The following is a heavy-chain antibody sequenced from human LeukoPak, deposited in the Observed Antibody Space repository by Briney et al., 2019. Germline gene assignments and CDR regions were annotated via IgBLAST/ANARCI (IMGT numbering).Heavy chain of an antibody. CDR3: AKDVRALNNYGSGSSGFY. V-gene: IGHV3-30*18. CDR1: GFTFSSYG. CDR2: ISYDGGNK. D-gene: IGHD3-10*01. J-gene: IGHJ4*02. Sequence: PGGSLRLSCAASGFTFSSYGMHWVRQAPGKGLEWVAVISYDGGNKYYADPVKGRFTISRDNSKNTLYLQMNSLRVEDTAVYYCAKDVRALNNYGSGSSGFYWGQGTLVTVSS.